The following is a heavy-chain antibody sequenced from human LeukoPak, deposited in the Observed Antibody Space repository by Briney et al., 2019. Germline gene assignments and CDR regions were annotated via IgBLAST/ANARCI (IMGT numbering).Heavy chain of an antibody. J-gene: IGHJ4*02. Sequence: GGSLRPSCAASGFTVSSNYMSWVRQAPGKGLEWVSVIYSGGSTYYADSVKGRFTISRDNSKNTLYLQMNSLRAEDTAVYYCARDLGGSTDYWGQGTLVTVSS. D-gene: IGHD3-10*01. CDR2: IYSGGST. CDR1: GFTVSSNY. CDR3: ARDLGGSTDY. V-gene: IGHV3-53*01.